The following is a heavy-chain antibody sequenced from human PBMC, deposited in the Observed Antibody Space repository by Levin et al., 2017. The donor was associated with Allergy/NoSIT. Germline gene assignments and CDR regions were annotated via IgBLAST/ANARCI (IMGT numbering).Heavy chain of an antibody. CDR2: ISWNSGSI. Sequence: SLKISCAASGFTFDDYAMHWVRQAPGKGLEWVSGISWNSGSIGYADSVKGRFTISRDNAKNSLYLQMNSLRAEDTALYYCAKDIGYSGSPGPFDYWGQGTLVTVSS. D-gene: IGHD1-26*01. CDR1: GFTFDDYA. V-gene: IGHV3-9*01. CDR3: AKDIGYSGSPGPFDY. J-gene: IGHJ4*02.